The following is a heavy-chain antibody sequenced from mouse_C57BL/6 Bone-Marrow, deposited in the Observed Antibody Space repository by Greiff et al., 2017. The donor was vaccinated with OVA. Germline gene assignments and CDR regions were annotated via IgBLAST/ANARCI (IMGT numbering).Heavy chain of an antibody. V-gene: IGHV1-81*01. CDR2: IYPRSGNT. Sequence: QVQLKQSGAELARPGASVKLSCKASGYTFTSYGISWVKQRTGQGLEWIGEIYPRSGNTYYNEKFKGKATLTADKSSSTAYMELRSLTSEDSAVYFCARITTVVAHFDYWGQGTTLTVSS. D-gene: IGHD1-1*01. CDR3: ARITTVVAHFDY. J-gene: IGHJ2*01. CDR1: GYTFTSYG.